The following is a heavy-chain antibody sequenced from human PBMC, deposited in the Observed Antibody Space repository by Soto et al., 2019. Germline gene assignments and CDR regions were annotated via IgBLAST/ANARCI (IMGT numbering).Heavy chain of an antibody. CDR1: GYTFTSYG. V-gene: IGHV1-18*01. J-gene: IGHJ4*02. Sequence: QVQLVQSGAEVKKPGASVKVSCKASGYTFTSYGISWVRQAPGQGLERMGWISAYNGNTNYAQKLQGRVTMTTDTSTSTAYMELRSLRSDDTAVYYCARGSFTGGDYIWGSYRYTGYFDYWGQGTLVTVSS. CDR2: ISAYNGNT. D-gene: IGHD3-16*02. CDR3: ARGSFTGGDYIWGSYRYTGYFDY.